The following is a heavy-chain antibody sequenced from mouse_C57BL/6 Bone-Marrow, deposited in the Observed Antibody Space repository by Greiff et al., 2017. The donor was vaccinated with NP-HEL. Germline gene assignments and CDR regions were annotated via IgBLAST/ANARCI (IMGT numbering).Heavy chain of an antibody. CDR1: GYTFTSYG. CDR2: IYPRSGNT. J-gene: IGHJ3*01. V-gene: IGHV1-81*01. CDR3: AREEVVYYGNYVFAY. D-gene: IGHD2-1*01. Sequence: VQLQQSGAELARPGASVKLSCKASGYTFTSYGISWVKQRPGQGLEWIGEIYPRSGNTYYNEKFKGKATLTADKSSSTAYMELRSLTSEDSAVYFCAREEVVYYGNYVFAYWGQGTLVTVSA.